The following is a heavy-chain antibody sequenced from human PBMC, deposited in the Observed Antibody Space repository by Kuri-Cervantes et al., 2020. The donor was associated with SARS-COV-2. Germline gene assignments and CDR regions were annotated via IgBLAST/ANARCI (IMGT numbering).Heavy chain of an antibody. CDR3: AKDHRGGKVDY. CDR2: ISAYNGNT. J-gene: IGHJ4*02. V-gene: IGHV1-18*01. Sequence: ATVKVSCKAYGYTFTSYGISWVRQAPGQGLEWMGWISAYNGNTNYAQKLQGRVTMTTDTSTSTAYMELRSLRPDDTAVYYCAKDHRGGKVDYWGQGTLVTVSS. CDR1: GYTFTSYG.